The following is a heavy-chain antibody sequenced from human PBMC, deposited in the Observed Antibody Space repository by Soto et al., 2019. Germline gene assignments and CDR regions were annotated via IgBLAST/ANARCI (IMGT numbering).Heavy chain of an antibody. CDR2: ISAYNGNT. CDR1: GYTFTSYG. J-gene: IGHJ6*02. V-gene: IGHV1-18*01. Sequence: ASVKVSCKASGYTFTSYGISWVRQAPGQGLEWMGWISAYNGNTNYAQKLQGRVTMTTDTSRSTAYMELRSLRSDDTAVYYCARESITMIVSYYYYYGMDVWGQGTTVTVSS. CDR3: ARESITMIVSYYYYYGMDV. D-gene: IGHD3-22*01.